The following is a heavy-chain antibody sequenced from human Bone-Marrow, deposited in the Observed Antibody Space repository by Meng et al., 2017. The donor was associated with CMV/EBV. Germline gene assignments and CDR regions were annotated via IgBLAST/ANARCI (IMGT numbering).Heavy chain of an antibody. D-gene: IGHD1-26*01. J-gene: IGHJ4*02. CDR1: GFTFSSYS. Sequence: GESLKISCAASGFTFSSYSMNWVRQAPGKGLEWISYISSSSGTIYYADSVKGRFTISRDNAKNSLYLQMNSLRVEDTAVYFCARGGGTYSGDYWGQGTLVTVSS. CDR2: ISSSSGTI. CDR3: ARGGGTYSGDY. V-gene: IGHV3-48*04.